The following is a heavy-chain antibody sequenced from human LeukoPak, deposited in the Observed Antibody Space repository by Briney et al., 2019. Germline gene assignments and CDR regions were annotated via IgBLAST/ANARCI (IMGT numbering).Heavy chain of an antibody. CDR1: GGTFSSYA. V-gene: IGHV1-69*13. Sequence: SVKVSCKASGGTFSSYAISWVRQAPGRGLEWMGGIIPIFGTANYAQKFQGRVTITADESTSTAYMELSSLRSEDTAVYYCARGMDIVVVPAGRGYYYYYYMDVWGKGTTVTVSS. CDR2: IIPIFGTA. J-gene: IGHJ6*03. D-gene: IGHD2-2*03. CDR3: ARGMDIVVVPAGRGYYYYYYMDV.